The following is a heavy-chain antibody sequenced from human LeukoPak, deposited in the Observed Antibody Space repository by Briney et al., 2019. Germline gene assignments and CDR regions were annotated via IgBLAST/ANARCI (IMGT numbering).Heavy chain of an antibody. J-gene: IGHJ3*02. V-gene: IGHV4-39*07. Sequence: SETLSLTCTVSGDSISSSSYYWGWIRQPPGKGLEWIGSIYYSGITYSNPSLKSRVTISIDTSKNQFSLKLTSVTAADTAVYYCAREKPYYDILTGQRGHAFDIWGQGTMVTVSS. D-gene: IGHD3-9*01. CDR1: GDSISSSSYY. CDR2: IYYSGIT. CDR3: AREKPYYDILTGQRGHAFDI.